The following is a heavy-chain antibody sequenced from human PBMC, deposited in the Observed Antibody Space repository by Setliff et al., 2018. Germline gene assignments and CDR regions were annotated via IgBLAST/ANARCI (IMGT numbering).Heavy chain of an antibody. CDR2: VTTTGSFT. Sequence: PGGSLRLSCEGSGFIFSNYFMSWFRQAPGKGLEWLSYVTTTGSFTNEADSVRGRFSVSRDNSKKSVYLQMNGLRAEDTSVYYCGRAVFDFRTGQGGLWGQGTRVTVSS. V-gene: IGHV3-11*06. J-gene: IGHJ4*02. CDR3: GRAVFDFRTGQGGL. CDR1: GFIFSNYF. D-gene: IGHD3-3*01.